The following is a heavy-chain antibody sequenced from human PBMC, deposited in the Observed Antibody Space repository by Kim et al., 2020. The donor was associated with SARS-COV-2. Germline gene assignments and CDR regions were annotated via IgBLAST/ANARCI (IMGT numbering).Heavy chain of an antibody. CDR1: GGSVSSGSYY. V-gene: IGHV4-61*01. J-gene: IGHJ6*02. CDR2: IYYSGST. Sequence: SETLSLTCTVSGGSVSSGSYYWSWIRQPPGKGLEWIGYIYYSGSTNYNPSLKSRVTISVDTSKNQFSLKLSSVTAADTAVYYCARDSNSGRWFYYYGMDVWGQGTTVTVSS. D-gene: IGHD2-15*01. CDR3: ARDSNSGRWFYYYGMDV.